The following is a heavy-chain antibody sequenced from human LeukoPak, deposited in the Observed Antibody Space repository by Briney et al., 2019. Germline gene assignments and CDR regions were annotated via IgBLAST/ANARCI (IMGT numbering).Heavy chain of an antibody. D-gene: IGHD6-13*01. Sequence: SETLSLTCTVSGGSISSYYWSWIRQPPGKGLEWIGYIYYSGSTNYNPSLKSRVTISVDTSKNQFSLKLSSVTAADTAVYYCARDGYSSSWGGNWFDPWGQGTLVTVSS. CDR2: IYYSGST. CDR3: ARDGYSSSWGGNWFDP. CDR1: GGSISSYY. V-gene: IGHV4-59*01. J-gene: IGHJ5*02.